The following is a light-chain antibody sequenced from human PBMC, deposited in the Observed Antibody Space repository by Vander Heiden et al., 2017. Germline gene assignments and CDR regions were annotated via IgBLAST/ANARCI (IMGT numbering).Light chain of an antibody. V-gene: IGKV1-12*02. J-gene: IGKJ1*01. Sequence: DIQMTQSPSSVSASVGDRVTITCRASQGISSWLVWYQQKPGKAPKLLIYAASSLQSGVPSRFSGSGYGKDFTLTISSRQPEDFATYYCQQANSFLSWTFGQGTKVEIK. CDR3: QQANSFLSWT. CDR2: AAS. CDR1: QGISSW.